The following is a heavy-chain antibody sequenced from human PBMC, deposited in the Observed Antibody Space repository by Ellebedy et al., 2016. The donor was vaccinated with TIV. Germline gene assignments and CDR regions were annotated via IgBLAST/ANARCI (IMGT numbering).Heavy chain of an antibody. D-gene: IGHD6-19*01. CDR2: IYYSGST. J-gene: IGHJ4*02. CDR1: GGSISSSNW. V-gene: IGHV4-4*02. Sequence: GSLRLXXAVSGGSISSSNWWSWVRQPPGKGLEWIGYIYYSGSTNYNPSLKSRVTISVDTSKNQFSLKLSSVTAADTAVYYCARDEQWLGHWGQGTLVTVSS. CDR3: ARDEQWLGH.